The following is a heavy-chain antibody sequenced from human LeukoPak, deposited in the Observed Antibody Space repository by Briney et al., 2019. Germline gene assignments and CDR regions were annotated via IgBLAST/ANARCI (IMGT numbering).Heavy chain of an antibody. D-gene: IGHD3-22*01. CDR3: ARDYYDTSVYLGH. CDR2: ISSSGST. Sequence: SETLSLTCTVSGDSISSGDYYWSWIRQPAGKGLEWTGRISSSGSTNYNPSLKGRVTISVDTSKNQFSLKLSSVTAADTAVYYCARDYYDTSVYLGHWGQGTLVTVSS. CDR1: GDSISSGDYY. V-gene: IGHV4-61*02. J-gene: IGHJ4*02.